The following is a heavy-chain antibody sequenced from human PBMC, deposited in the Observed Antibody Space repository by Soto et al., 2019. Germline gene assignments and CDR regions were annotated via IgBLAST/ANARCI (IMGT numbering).Heavy chain of an antibody. J-gene: IGHJ6*02. CDR3: AKASGYCSSSTCSRLIYYYYGMDV. D-gene: IGHD2-2*01. Sequence: PGGSLRLSCGASGFTFTSYGMNWVRQAPGKGLEWVAVISYDGGDKYYADSVKGRFTISRDNSKNTLYLQMNSLRAEDTAVYYCAKASGYCSSSTCSRLIYYYYGMDVWGQGTTVTVSS. CDR2: ISYDGGDK. CDR1: GFTFTSYG. V-gene: IGHV3-30*18.